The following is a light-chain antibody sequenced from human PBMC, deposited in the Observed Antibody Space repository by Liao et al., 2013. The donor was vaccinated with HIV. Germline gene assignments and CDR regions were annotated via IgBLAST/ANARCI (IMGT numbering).Light chain of an antibody. CDR3: QVWDSSSDHRI. CDR1: TLGEKS. J-gene: IGLJ1*01. V-gene: IGLV3-21*02. Sequence: SYALTQTPSVSVSPGQTASIACSGHTLGEKSVSWYQQRPGQSPVLVIYENIRRPSGIPERFSGSNSGNTATLTISRVEAGDEADYYCQVWDSSSDHRIFGTGTKVTVL. CDR2: ENI.